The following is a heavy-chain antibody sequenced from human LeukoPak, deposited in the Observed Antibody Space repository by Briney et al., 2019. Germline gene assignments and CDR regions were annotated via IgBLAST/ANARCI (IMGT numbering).Heavy chain of an antibody. CDR3: AKSNGYGLIDI. V-gene: IGHV4-38-2*02. J-gene: IGHJ3*02. D-gene: IGHD3-22*01. Sequence: PSETLSLTCTVSGYSITSGYYWGCIRQPPGKGLEWVGSFYHSGSTYYSPSLKSRVTISLDTSRNQFSLKLNSVTAADTAVYYCAKSNGYGLIDIWGQGTMVTVSS. CDR2: FYHSGST. CDR1: GYSITSGYY.